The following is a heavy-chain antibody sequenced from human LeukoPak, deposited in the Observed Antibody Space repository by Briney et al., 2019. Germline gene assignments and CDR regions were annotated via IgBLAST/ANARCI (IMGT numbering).Heavy chain of an antibody. V-gene: IGHV3-30*18. J-gene: IGHJ4*02. CDR1: GFTFSSYG. Sequence: PGGSLRLSCAASGFTFSSYGMHWVRQAPGKGLEWVAVISYDGSNKYYADPVKGRFTISRDNSKNTLYLQMNSLRAEDTAVYYCAKEATYYDILTGYRNEYYFDYWGQGTLVTVSS. CDR3: AKEATYYDILTGYRNEYYFDY. CDR2: ISYDGSNK. D-gene: IGHD3-9*01.